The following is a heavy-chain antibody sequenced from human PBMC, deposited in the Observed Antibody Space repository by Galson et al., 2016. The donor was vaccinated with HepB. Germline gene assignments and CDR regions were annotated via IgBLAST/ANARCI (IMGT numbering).Heavy chain of an antibody. CDR2: ISYGGNNK. J-gene: IGHJ6*02. Sequence: SLRLSCAASGFIFSSSAMHWVRQAPGKGLEWVSVISYGGNNKYYADSVKGRFTISRENSKNMVYLQMNSLTAEDTAVYYCANQGDSRTAPATGMDVWGQGTPVTVSS. CDR1: GFIFSSSA. CDR3: ANQGDSRTAPATGMDV. D-gene: IGHD1-14*01. V-gene: IGHV3-30*18.